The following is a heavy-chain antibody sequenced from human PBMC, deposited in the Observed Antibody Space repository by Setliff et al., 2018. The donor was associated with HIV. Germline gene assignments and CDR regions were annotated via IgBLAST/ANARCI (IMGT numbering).Heavy chain of an antibody. J-gene: IGHJ5*02. CDR2: INHSGST. CDR3: ARGLGYYGSGSYRTLNWFDP. V-gene: IGHV4-34*01. D-gene: IGHD3-10*01. CDR1: GGSFSGYY. Sequence: SETLSLTCAVYGGSFSGYYWSWIRQPPGKGLEWIGEINHSGSTNYNPSLKSRVTISVDTSKNQFSLKLSSVTAADTAVYYCARGLGYYGSGSYRTLNWFDPWGQGTLVTVSS.